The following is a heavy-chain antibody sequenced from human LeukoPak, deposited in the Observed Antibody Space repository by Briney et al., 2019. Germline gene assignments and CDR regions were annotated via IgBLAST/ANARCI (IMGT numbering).Heavy chain of an antibody. Sequence: AASVKVSCKASGYTFTGYYMHWVRQAPGQGLEWMGWINPNSGGTNYAQKFQGRVTVTRDTSISTAYMELSRLRSDDTAVYYCARVLMATMGVVGAFDIWGQGTMVTVSS. J-gene: IGHJ3*02. CDR3: ARVLMATMGVVGAFDI. CDR1: GYTFTGYY. V-gene: IGHV1-2*02. D-gene: IGHD5-24*01. CDR2: INPNSGGT.